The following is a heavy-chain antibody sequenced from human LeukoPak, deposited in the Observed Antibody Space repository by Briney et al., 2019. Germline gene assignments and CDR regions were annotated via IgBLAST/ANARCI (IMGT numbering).Heavy chain of an antibody. CDR1: GFTFSSYS. Sequence: GGSLRLSCAASGFTFSSYSMNWVRQAPGKGLEWVAFIRYDGSNKYYADSVKGRFTISRDNSKNTLYLQMNSLRAEDTAVYYCAKGLRLRSPYFDYWGQGTLVTVSS. D-gene: IGHD3-3*01. J-gene: IGHJ4*02. CDR3: AKGLRLRSPYFDY. CDR2: IRYDGSNK. V-gene: IGHV3-30*02.